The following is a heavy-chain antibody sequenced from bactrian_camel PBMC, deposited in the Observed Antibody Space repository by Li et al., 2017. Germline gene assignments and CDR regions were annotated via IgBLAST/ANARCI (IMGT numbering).Heavy chain of an antibody. CDR2: IDRDGRT. J-gene: IGHJ6*01. CDR1: GFTFGDTD. V-gene: IGHV3S53*01. D-gene: IGHD6*01. Sequence: QVQLVESGGDSVQAGESLRLSCVASGFTFGDTDMGWYRLLQDTHCELIASIDRDGRTDYDDSVKGRFTISLDNAKTTVYLQMSSLKPEDTAMYYCAAECAPDEAGGFRYWGQGTQVTVS. CDR3: AAECAPDEAGGFRY.